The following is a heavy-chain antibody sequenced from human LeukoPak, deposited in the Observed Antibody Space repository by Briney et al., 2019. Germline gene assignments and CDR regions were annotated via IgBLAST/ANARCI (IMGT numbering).Heavy chain of an antibody. Sequence: GGSLRHSCAASRFTFSNAWMNWVRQAPGKGLEWVGRIKSKTDGGTTDYAAPVKGRFTISRDDSKNTLYLQMNSLKTEDTAVYYCTTRGGSFSIFDYWGQGTLVTVSS. CDR3: TTRGGSFSIFDY. CDR2: IKSKTDGGTT. CDR1: RFTFSNAW. J-gene: IGHJ4*02. V-gene: IGHV3-15*01. D-gene: IGHD1-26*01.